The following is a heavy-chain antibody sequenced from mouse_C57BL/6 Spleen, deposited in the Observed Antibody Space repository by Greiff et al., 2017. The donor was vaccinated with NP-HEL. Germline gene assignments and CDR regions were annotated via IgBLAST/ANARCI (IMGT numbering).Heavy chain of an antibody. Sequence: EVMLVESGGGLVKPGGSLKLSCAASGFTFSDYGMHWVRQAPEKGLEWVAYISSGSSTIYYADTVKGRFTISRDNAKNTLFLQMTRLRSEDTAMYYWASEILRSLFAYWGQGTLVTVSA. CDR3: ASEILRSLFAY. D-gene: IGHD1-1*01. CDR1: GFTFSDYG. CDR2: ISSGSSTI. V-gene: IGHV5-17*01. J-gene: IGHJ3*01.